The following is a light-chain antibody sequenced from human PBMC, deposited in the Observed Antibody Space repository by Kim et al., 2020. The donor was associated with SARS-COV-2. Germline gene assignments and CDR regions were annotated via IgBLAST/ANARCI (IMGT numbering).Light chain of an antibody. CDR2: AAS. V-gene: IGKV3-15*01. J-gene: IGKJ2*01. CDR1: DRISNN. CDR3: QQYNDWPRT. Sequence: DIVMTQSPATLSVSPGERAILSCRASDRISNNVAWYQHRPGQAPRLLIYAASTRVTGVPARFSGSGSGAEFTLTISRLQSEDFAAYYCQQYNDWPRTFGQGTKLEI.